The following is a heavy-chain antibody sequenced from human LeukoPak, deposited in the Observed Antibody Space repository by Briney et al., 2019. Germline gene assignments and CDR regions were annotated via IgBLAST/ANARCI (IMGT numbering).Heavy chain of an antibody. CDR3: ARGYSSSWYPNWFDP. CDR2: IYYSGST. V-gene: IGHV4-39*01. D-gene: IGHD6-13*01. J-gene: IGHJ5*02. CDR1: GGSISSSSYY. Sequence: SETLSLTCTVSGGSISSSSYYWGWIRQPPGKGLEWIGSIYYSGSTYYNPSLKSRVTMSVDTSKNQFSLNLSSVTAADTAVYYCARGYSSSWYPNWFDPWGQGTLVTVSS.